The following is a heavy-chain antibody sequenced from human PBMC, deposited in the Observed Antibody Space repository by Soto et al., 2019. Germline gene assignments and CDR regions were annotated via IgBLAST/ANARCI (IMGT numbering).Heavy chain of an antibody. CDR3: AREVQVHTPAFVY. Sequence: QVQLVPSGAEMKKPGSSVKVSCQSSGGTFHTYAMNWVRQAPGQGPEWIGDISPMFGAANYAPKFQGRVTITADESTGTSYMQLGSLTSEDTALYFCAREVQVHTPAFVYWGQGTLVTVSS. V-gene: IGHV1-69*19. D-gene: IGHD3-10*01. J-gene: IGHJ4*02. CDR1: GGTFHTYA. CDR2: ISPMFGAA.